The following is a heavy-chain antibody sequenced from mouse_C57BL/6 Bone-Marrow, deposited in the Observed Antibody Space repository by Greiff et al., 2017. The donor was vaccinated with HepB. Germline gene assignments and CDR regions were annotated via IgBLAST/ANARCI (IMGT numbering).Heavy chain of an antibody. J-gene: IGHJ4*01. CDR2: IYPGSGST. CDR3: ARGLLRVPYAMDY. CDR1: GYTFTSYW. V-gene: IGHV1-55*01. Sequence: QVQLQQPGAELVKPGASVKMSCKASGYTFTSYWITWVKQRPGQGLEWIGDIYPGSGSTNYNEKFKSKATLTVDTSSSTAYMQLSSLTSEDSAVYYCARGLLRVPYAMDYWGQGTSVTVSS. D-gene: IGHD1-1*01.